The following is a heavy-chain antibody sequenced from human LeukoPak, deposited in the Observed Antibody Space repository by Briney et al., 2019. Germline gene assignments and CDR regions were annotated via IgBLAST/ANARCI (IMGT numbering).Heavy chain of an antibody. CDR1: GFTFSSYG. Sequence: PVRSLRLSCAASGFTFSSYGMHWVRQAPGKGLEWVAVIWYDGSNKYYADSVKGRFTISRDNSKNTLYLQMNSLRAEDTAVYYCARDMDNYYDSSGYPDYWGQGTLVTVSS. CDR2: IWYDGSNK. J-gene: IGHJ4*02. CDR3: ARDMDNYYDSSGYPDY. V-gene: IGHV3-33*01. D-gene: IGHD3-22*01.